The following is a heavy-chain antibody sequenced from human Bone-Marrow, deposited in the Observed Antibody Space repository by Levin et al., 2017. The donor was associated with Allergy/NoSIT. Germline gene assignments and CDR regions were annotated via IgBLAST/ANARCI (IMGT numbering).Heavy chain of an antibody. V-gene: IGHV3-23*01. CDR3: AKRAGRGSYPFDY. D-gene: IGHD1-26*01. J-gene: IGHJ4*02. Sequence: LSLTCAASGFTFSSYAMSWVRQAPGKGLEWVSAISGSGGSTYYADSVKGRFTISRDNSKNTLYLQMNSLRAEDTAVYYCAKRAGRGSYPFDYWGQGTLVTVSS. CDR1: GFTFSSYA. CDR2: ISGSGGST.